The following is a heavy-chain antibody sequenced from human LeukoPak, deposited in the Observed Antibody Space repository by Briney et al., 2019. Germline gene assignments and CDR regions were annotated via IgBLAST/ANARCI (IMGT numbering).Heavy chain of an antibody. V-gene: IGHV3-30*02. D-gene: IGHD5-12*01. CDR2: IRYDGSNK. J-gene: IGHJ4*02. CDR1: GFTFSSYG. CDR3: AKDRVGPLSGCSRDY. Sequence: TGGSLRLSCAASGFTFSSYGMRWVRQAPGKGLEWVAFIRYDGSNKYYADSVKGRFTISRDNSKNTLNLQMNSLRAEDTAVYYCAKDRVGPLSGCSRDYWGQGTLVTVSS.